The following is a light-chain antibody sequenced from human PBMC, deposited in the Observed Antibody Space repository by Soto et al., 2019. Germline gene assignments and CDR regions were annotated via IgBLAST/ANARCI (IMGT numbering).Light chain of an antibody. CDR3: ASWDDSLNALV. V-gene: IGLV1-44*01. CDR2: TND. CDR1: TSNIGNHP. J-gene: IGLJ3*02. Sequence: QLVLTQPPSASGTPGQSVAISCSGSTSNIGNHPVNWYQQLPGTAPKLLIFTNDQRPSGVPDRVSGSKSGTSASLAISGLQSEDEADYFCASWDDSLNALVFGGGTKLTVL.